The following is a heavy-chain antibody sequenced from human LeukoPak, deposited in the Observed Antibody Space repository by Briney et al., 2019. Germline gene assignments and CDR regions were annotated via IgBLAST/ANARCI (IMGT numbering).Heavy chain of an antibody. CDR1: GFTFDDYA. D-gene: IGHD2-2*01. Sequence: GGSLRLSCAASGFTFDDYAMHWVRQAPGKGLEWVSLISWDGGSTYYADSVKGRFTISRDNSKNSLYLQMNSLRTEDTALYYCAKDYNDIVVVPAAHYYYYYMDVWGKGTTVTVSS. CDR2: ISWDGGST. V-gene: IGHV3-43*02. J-gene: IGHJ6*03. CDR3: AKDYNDIVVVPAAHYYYYYMDV.